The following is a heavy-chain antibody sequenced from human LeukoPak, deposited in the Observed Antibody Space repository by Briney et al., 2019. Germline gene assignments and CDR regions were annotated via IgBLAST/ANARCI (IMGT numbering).Heavy chain of an antibody. V-gene: IGHV3-15*01. J-gene: IGHJ4*02. CDR2: IKSKTDGGTT. CDR3: TTDATGIAAAGLFDY. Sequence: PGGSLRLSCAASGFTFSNAWMSWVRQAPGKGLEWVGRIKSKTDGGTTDYAAPVKGRFTISGDDSKNTLYLQMNSLKTEDTAVYYCTTDATGIAAAGLFDYWGQGTLVTVSS. CDR1: GFTFSNAW. D-gene: IGHD6-13*01.